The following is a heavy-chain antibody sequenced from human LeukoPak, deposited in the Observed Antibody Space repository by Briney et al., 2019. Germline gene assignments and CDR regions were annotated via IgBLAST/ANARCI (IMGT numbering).Heavy chain of an antibody. D-gene: IGHD3-3*01. V-gene: IGHV3-11*04. CDR2: ISSSGSTI. J-gene: IGHJ3*02. CDR1: GFTFSDYY. Sequence: GGSLRLSCAASGFTFSDYYMSWIRQAPGKGLEWVSYISSSGSTIYYADSVKGRFTISRDNAKNSLYLQMSSLRVEDTAVYYCVPSWGFWSGYWGIDGFNMWGHGTKVTVSS. CDR3: VPSWGFWSGYWGIDGFNM.